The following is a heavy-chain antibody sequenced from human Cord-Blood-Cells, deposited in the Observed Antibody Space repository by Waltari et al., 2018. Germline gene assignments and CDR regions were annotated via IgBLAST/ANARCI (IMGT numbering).Heavy chain of an antibody. V-gene: IGHV4-34*01. Sequence: QVQLQQWGAGLLKPSETLSLTCAVYGGSFSGYYWSWIRQPPGKGLEWIGEINHSGSTNHNPSLKSRGTISVDTSKNQFSLKLSSVTAADTAVYYCARGGLSSSWYFDYWGQGTLVTVSS. CDR2: INHSGST. CDR3: ARGGLSSSWYFDY. J-gene: IGHJ4*02. CDR1: GGSFSGYY. D-gene: IGHD6-13*01.